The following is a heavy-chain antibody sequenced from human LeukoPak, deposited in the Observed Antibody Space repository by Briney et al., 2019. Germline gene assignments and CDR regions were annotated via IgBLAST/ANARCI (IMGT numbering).Heavy chain of an antibody. Sequence: GGSLRLSCAASGFTFSTYWMNWVRQAPGKGLEWAANIRQDGSEKYYVDSVKGRFTISRDNAKNSLYLQMNSLRAEDTAVYYCARVGGYSYEYYFDYWGQGTLVTVSS. J-gene: IGHJ4*02. V-gene: IGHV3-7*01. CDR3: ARVGGYSYEYYFDY. CDR2: IRQDGSEK. D-gene: IGHD5-18*01. CDR1: GFTFSTYW.